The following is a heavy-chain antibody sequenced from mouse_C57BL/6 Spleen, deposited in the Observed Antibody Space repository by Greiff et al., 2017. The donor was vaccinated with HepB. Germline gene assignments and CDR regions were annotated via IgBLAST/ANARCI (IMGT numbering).Heavy chain of an antibody. J-gene: IGHJ4*01. Sequence: QVQLQQPGAELVMPGASVKLSCKASGYTFTSYWMHWVKQRPGQGLEWIGEIDPSDSYTNYNQKFKGKSTLTVDISSSTAYMQLSSLTSEDSAVYYCARWGGNRYAMDYWGQGTSVTVSS. CDR2: IDPSDSYT. CDR3: ARWGGNRYAMDY. V-gene: IGHV1-69*01. CDR1: GYTFTSYW. D-gene: IGHD2-1*01.